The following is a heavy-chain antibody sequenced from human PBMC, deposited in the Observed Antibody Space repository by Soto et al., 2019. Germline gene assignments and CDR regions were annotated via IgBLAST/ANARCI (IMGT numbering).Heavy chain of an antibody. CDR1: AFTFSTYS. Sequence: WVSLRLSCVGSAFTFSTYSINWVRQAPGKGLEWVSSISSRSDIYYADSVKGRFTISRDNAKNQFSLNLTSVTAAATAVYYCARAPMVLTRSYFDTWGQGTPVAASS. CDR3: ARAPMVLTRSYFDT. V-gene: IGHV3-21*04. CDR2: ISSRSDI. J-gene: IGHJ4*02. D-gene: IGHD3-22*01.